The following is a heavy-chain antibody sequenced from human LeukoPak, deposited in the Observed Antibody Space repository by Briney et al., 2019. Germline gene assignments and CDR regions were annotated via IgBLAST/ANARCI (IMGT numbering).Heavy chain of an antibody. CDR2: ISFSNTTI. CDR3: ASGGATSFDY. Sequence: PGGSQRLSCAASGFPYSNSSVNWVRQSPGKGLEWISYISFSNTTIYYAHSVKGRFTISRDKAKNSLYLQMNSLRAEDTAVYYCASGGATSFDYWGQGTLVTVSS. V-gene: IGHV3-48*01. CDR1: GFPYSNSS. J-gene: IGHJ4*02. D-gene: IGHD1-26*01.